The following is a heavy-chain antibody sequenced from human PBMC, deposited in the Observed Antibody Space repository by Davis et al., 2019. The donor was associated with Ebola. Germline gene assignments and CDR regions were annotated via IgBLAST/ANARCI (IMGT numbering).Heavy chain of an antibody. Sequence: SETLSLTCAVYGGSFSGYYWSWIRQSPGKGLEWIGEINHSGSTKYSPSLKSRVIISVDTSKNQFSLKLSSVTAADTAVYYCARDLTGAIVATITGGWFDPWGQGTLVTVSS. D-gene: IGHD5-12*01. J-gene: IGHJ5*02. CDR1: GGSFSGYY. CDR3: ARDLTGAIVATITGGWFDP. CDR2: INHSGST. V-gene: IGHV4-34*09.